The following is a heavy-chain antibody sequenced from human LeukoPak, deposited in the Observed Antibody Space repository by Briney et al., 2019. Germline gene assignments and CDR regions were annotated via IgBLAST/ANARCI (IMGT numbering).Heavy chain of an antibody. V-gene: IGHV4-61*02. CDR3: ARDPRGYYDSSGFHDAFDI. J-gene: IGHJ3*02. Sequence: PSQTLSLTCTVSGGSISSGSYYWRWIRQPAGKGLEWIGRIYTSGSTNDNPSLKSRITISVDTSKNQFSLKLSSVTAADTAVYYCARDPRGYYDSSGFHDAFDIWGQGTMATVSS. CDR2: IYTSGST. CDR1: GGSISSGSYY. D-gene: IGHD3-22*01.